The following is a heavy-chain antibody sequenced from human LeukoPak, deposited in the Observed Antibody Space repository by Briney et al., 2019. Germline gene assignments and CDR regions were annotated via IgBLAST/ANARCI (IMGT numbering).Heavy chain of an antibody. D-gene: IGHD4-17*01. CDR1: GGSISSYY. V-gene: IGHV4-59*01. J-gene: IGHJ5*02. CDR3: ARDLRDHCGDDNQNWFDP. CDR2: IYYSGST. Sequence: SETLSLTCTISGGSISSYYWSWIRQPPGKGLEWIGYIYYSGSTNYNPSLKSRVTISVDTSKNQFSLKLSSVTAADTAVYYCARDLRDHCGDDNQNWFDPWGQGTLVTVSS.